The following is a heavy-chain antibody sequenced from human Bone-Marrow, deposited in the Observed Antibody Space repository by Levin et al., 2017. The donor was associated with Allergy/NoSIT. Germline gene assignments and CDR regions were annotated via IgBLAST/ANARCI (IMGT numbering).Heavy chain of an antibody. Sequence: QTLSLTCTFSGFSLSTSGMRVSWIRQPPGKALEWLARIDWDDDKFYSTSLKTRLTISKDTSKNQVVLTMTNMDPVDTATYYCARTSLTLGFDYWGQGTLVTVSS. CDR3: ARTSLTLGFDY. CDR1: GFSLSTSGMR. CDR2: IDWDDDK. D-gene: IGHD2-21*02. V-gene: IGHV2-70*04. J-gene: IGHJ4*02.